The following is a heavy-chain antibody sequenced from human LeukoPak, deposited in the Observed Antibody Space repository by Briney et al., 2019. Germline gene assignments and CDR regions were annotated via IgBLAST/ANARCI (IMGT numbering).Heavy chain of an antibody. J-gene: IGHJ5*02. CDR3: ARVGVVPAAIWRDNWFDP. D-gene: IGHD2-2*01. CDR1: GYAFTSYY. V-gene: IGHV1-46*01. CDR2: INPSGGST. Sequence: GASVKVSCKASGYAFTSYYMHWVRQAPGQGLEWMGIINPSGGSTSYAQKFQGRVTITADKSTSTAYMELSSLRSEDTAVYYCARVGVVPAAIWRDNWFDPWGQGTLVTVSS.